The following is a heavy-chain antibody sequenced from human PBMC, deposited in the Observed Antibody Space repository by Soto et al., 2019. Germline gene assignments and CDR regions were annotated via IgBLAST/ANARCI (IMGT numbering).Heavy chain of an antibody. J-gene: IGHJ5*02. D-gene: IGHD6-13*01. CDR2: INPISGDT. V-gene: IGHV1-2*04. CDR3: ARDYGAAAGTSLNWFDP. CDR1: GYVFTGYY. Sequence: QVPLVQSGAEVKKPGASVKVSCKSSGYVFTGYYMHWVRQAPGQGLEWLGWINPISGDTKYAQKFQGWVTMTRDTSSNTVYMELTRLRSDDTAVYYCARDYGAAAGTSLNWFDPWGQGTLVTVSS.